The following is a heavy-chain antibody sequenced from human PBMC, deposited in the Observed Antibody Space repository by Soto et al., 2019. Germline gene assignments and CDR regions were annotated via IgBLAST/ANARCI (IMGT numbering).Heavy chain of an antibody. Sequence: QVQLVQSGAEVKKPGSSVKVSCKASGGTFSSYTISWVRQAPGQGLEWMGRIIPILGIVNYAQKFQGRVTITADKSTSTAYMELSSLRSEDTAVYYCARGGTHDYGDYDYWGQGTLVTVSS. CDR2: IIPILGIV. D-gene: IGHD4-17*01. CDR3: ARGGTHDYGDYDY. CDR1: GGTFSSYT. J-gene: IGHJ4*02. V-gene: IGHV1-69*02.